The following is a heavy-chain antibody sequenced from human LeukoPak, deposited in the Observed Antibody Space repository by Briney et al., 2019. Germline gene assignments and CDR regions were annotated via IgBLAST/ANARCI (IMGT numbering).Heavy chain of an antibody. CDR3: ARGPGGKTLNNWFDP. D-gene: IGHD3-16*01. CDR1: GGTLSSYA. V-gene: IGHV1-69*13. J-gene: IGHJ5*02. Sequence: EASVKVSRKASGGTLSSYAISWVRQAPGQGLEWMGGIIPIFGTANYAHKFQGRVTITADESTSTAYMELSSLRSEDTAVYYCARGPGGKTLNNWFDPWGQGTLVTVSS. CDR2: IIPIFGTA.